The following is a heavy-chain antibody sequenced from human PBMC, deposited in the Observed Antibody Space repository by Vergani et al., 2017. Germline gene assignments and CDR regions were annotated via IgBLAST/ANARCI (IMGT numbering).Heavy chain of an antibody. CDR2: IRYDGSNK. J-gene: IGHJ5*02. V-gene: IGHV3-30*02. CDR1: GFPFSGYG. Sequence: VQLVESGGGLLKPGESLRLSCAVSGFPFSGYGMHWVRQAPGKGLEWVAFIRYDGSNKYYADSVKGRFTISRDNSKNTLYLQMNSLRAEDTAVYYCARWGSLVRWGQGTLVAVSS. CDR3: ARWGSLVR. D-gene: IGHD3-16*01.